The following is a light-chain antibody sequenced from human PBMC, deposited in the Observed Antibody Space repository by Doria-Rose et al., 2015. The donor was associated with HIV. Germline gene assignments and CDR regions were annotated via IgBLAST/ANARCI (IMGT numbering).Light chain of an antibody. CDR3: AAWDDSLNGWV. V-gene: IGLV1-44*01. CDR2: RNN. J-gene: IGLJ3*02. CDR1: SSNIGSNT. Sequence: ASGTPGQRVTISCSGSSSNIGSNTVNWYQQLPGTAPKPLIYRNNQRPSGVPDRFSGSKSGTSASLAISGLQAEDEADYYCAAWDDSLNGWVFGGGTKLTVL.